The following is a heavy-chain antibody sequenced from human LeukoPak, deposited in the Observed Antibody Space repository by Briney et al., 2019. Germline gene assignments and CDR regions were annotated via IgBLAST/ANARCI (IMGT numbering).Heavy chain of an antibody. V-gene: IGHV3-48*03. CDR3: ARANSDCTNGVCYGNAFDI. CDR2: ISSSGSTI. J-gene: IGHJ3*02. Sequence: GGSLRLSCAASGFTFSSYEMNWVRQAPGKGLEWVSYISSSGSTIYYADSVKGRFTISRDNAKNSLYLQMNSLRAEDTAVYYCARANSDCTNGVCYGNAFDIWGQGTMVTVSS. CDR1: GFTFSSYE. D-gene: IGHD2-8*01.